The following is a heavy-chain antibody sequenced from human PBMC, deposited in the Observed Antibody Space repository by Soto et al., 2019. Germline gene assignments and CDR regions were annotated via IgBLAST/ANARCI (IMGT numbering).Heavy chain of an antibody. CDR3: ARYYGSGSYLDY. V-gene: IGHV4-39*01. D-gene: IGHD3-10*01. J-gene: IGHJ4*02. CDR1: GGSISSSSYY. Sequence: PSETLSLTCTVSGGSISSSSYYWGWIRQPPGKGLEWIGSIYYSGSTYYNPSLKSRVTISVDTSKNQFSLKLSSVTAADTAVYYCARYYGSGSYLDYWGQGTLVTSPQ. CDR2: IYYSGST.